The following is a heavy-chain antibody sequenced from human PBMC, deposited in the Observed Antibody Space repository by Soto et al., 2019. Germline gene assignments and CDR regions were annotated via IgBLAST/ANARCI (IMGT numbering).Heavy chain of an antibody. CDR2: IWYDGSNK. D-gene: IGHD6-6*01. J-gene: IGHJ4*02. CDR3: ARDHMEYSRSQFDY. CDR1: GFTFSSYG. V-gene: IGHV3-33*01. Sequence: QVQLVESGGGVVQPGRSLRLSCAASGFTFSSYGMHWVRQAPGKGLEWVAVIWYDGSNKYYADSVKGRFTISRDNSKNTLYLQMTSLRAEDTDVYYCARDHMEYSRSQFDYWGQGTLVTVSS.